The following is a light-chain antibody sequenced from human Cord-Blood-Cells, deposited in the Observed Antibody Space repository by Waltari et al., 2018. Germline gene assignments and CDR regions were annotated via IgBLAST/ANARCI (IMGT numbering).Light chain of an antibody. V-gene: IGLV2-14*01. J-gene: IGLJ3*02. CDR1: SSDVGGYNY. Sequence: QSALTQPASVSGSPGQSITISCNGTSSDVGGYNYVSCDQQHPGKAPKLMTYDVSKRPSGVSNRFSGAKSVHTAALAISGLQAEDEADYYCSSYTSSITWVFGGGTKLTVL. CDR3: SSYTSSITWV. CDR2: DVS.